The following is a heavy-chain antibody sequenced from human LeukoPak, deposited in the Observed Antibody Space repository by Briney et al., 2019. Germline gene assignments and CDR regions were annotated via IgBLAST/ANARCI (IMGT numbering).Heavy chain of an antibody. CDR3: ARSVSYMDV. CDR1: GFRFSSYG. Sequence: GGSLRLSCAASGFRFSSYGMHWVRQAPGKGLEWVAFVRFDGDIKYYGEAVKGRFTISRNNAENKVFLQMNNLRAEDTAVYFCARSVSYMDVWGQGTTVTVSS. J-gene: IGHJ6*03. D-gene: IGHD4-17*01. V-gene: IGHV3-33*08. CDR2: VRFDGDIK.